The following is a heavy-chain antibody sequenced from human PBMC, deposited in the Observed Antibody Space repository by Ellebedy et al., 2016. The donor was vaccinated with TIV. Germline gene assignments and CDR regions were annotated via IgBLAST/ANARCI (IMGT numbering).Heavy chain of an antibody. CDR3: AREELRGAFDI. V-gene: IGHV3-30-3*01. D-gene: IGHD1-7*01. CDR2: ISYDGSNK. J-gene: IGHJ3*02. CDR1: GFTFSSYA. Sequence: GGSLRLSXAASGFTFSSYAMHWVRQAPGKGLEWVAVISYDGSNKYYADSVKGRFTISRDNSKNTLYLQMSSLRAEDTAVYYRAREELRGAFDIWGQGTMVTVSS.